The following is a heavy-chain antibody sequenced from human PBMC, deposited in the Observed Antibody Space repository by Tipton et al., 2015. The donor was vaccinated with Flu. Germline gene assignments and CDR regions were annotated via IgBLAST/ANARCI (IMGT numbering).Heavy chain of an antibody. V-gene: IGHV4-34*01. CDR1: GGSFSSHY. CDR2: INPSEST. J-gene: IGHJ3*02. D-gene: IGHD2-15*01. Sequence: TLSLTCAVYGGSFSSHYWSWIRQPPGKGLEWIGEINPSESTNYNPSLKSRVTISGDTSKNQVSLKLSSVTAADTAVYYCAAHCSGGSCSHAFDIWGQGTMVTVSS. CDR3: AAHCSGGSCSHAFDI.